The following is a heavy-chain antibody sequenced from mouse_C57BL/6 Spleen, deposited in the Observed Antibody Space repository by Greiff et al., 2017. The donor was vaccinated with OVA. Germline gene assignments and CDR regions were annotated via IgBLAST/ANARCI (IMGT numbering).Heavy chain of an antibody. Sequence: QVTLKESGPGILQSSQTLSLTCSFSGFSLSTSGMGVCWIRQPTGKGLEWLAHIYWGDDKRYQPSLKSRLTISKDTSRNPVILKITSVDTADTATYYGARRAKSNYCWYFGVWGTGTTVTVSS. CDR2: IYWGDDK. J-gene: IGHJ1*03. D-gene: IGHD2-5*01. CDR3: ARRAKSNYCWYFGV. CDR1: GFSLSTSGMG. V-gene: IGHV8-12*01.